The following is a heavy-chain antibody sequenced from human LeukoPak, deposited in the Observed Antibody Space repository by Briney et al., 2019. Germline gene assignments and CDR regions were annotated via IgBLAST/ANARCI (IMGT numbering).Heavy chain of an antibody. J-gene: IGHJ4*02. CDR1: GFTFSSYA. CDR3: AEVPPDSGSYYVDY. Sequence: GASLRLSCAASGFTFSSYAMSWVRQAPGKGLEWVSAISGSGGSTYYADSVKGRFTISRDNSKNTLYLQMNSLRAEDTAVYYCAEVPPDSGSYYVDYWGQGTLVTVSS. CDR2: ISGSGGST. V-gene: IGHV3-23*01. D-gene: IGHD1-26*01.